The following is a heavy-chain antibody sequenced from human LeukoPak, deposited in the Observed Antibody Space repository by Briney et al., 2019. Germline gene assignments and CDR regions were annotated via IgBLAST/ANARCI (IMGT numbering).Heavy chain of an antibody. Sequence: SETLSLTCTVSGGSISSYYWSWIRQPPGKGLEWIGYIYYSGSTNCNPSLKSRVTISVDTSKNQFSLKLSSVTAADTAVYYCARRSLCSSTSCAAYDAFDIWGQGTMVTVSS. V-gene: IGHV4-59*01. CDR2: IYYSGST. J-gene: IGHJ3*02. CDR1: GGSISSYY. CDR3: ARRSLCSSTSCAAYDAFDI. D-gene: IGHD2-2*01.